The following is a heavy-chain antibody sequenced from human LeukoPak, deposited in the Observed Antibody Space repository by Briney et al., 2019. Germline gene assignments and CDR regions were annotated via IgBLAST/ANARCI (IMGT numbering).Heavy chain of an antibody. CDR2: ISGSGGST. J-gene: IGHJ4*02. V-gene: IGHV3-23*01. CDR1: GFTFSSYA. CDR3: AKSPLLWFGELLLYFDY. Sequence: GGSLRLSCAASGFTFSSYAMSWVRQAPGKGLEWVSAISGSGGSTYYADSVKGRFTISRDNSKNTLYLQMNSLRAEDTAVYYCAKSPLLWFGELLLYFDYWGQGTLVTVSS. D-gene: IGHD3-10*01.